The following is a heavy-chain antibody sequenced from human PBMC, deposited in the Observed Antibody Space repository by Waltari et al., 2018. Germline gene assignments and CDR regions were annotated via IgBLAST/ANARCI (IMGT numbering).Heavy chain of an antibody. CDR1: GFTFSSYA. Sequence: QVQLVESGGGVVQPGRSLRLSCAASGFTFSSYAMHWVRQAPGKGLEWVAVISYDGSNKYYADSVKGRFTISRDNYKNTLYLQMNSLRAEDTAVYYCARGILLDYGDYGGYFDYWGQGTLVTVSS. J-gene: IGHJ4*02. CDR2: ISYDGSNK. D-gene: IGHD4-17*01. CDR3: ARGILLDYGDYGGYFDY. V-gene: IGHV3-30*04.